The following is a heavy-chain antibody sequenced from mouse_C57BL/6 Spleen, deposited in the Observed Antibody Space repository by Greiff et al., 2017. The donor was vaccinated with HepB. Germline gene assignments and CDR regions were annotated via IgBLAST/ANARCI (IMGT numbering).Heavy chain of an antibody. J-gene: IGHJ2*01. Sequence: QVQLQQPGAELVKPGASVKLSCKASGYTFTSYWMQWVNQRPGQGLEWIGEIDPSDSYTNYNQKFKGKATLTVDTSSSTAYMQLSSLTSEDSAVYYCAITTQYYFDYWGQGTTLTVSS. CDR3: AITTQYYFDY. CDR1: GYTFTSYW. CDR2: IDPSDSYT. V-gene: IGHV1-50*01. D-gene: IGHD1-1*01.